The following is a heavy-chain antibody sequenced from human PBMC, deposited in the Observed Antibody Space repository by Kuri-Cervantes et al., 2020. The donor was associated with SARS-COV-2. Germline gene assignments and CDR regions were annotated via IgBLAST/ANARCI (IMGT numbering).Heavy chain of an antibody. D-gene: IGHD1-26*01. J-gene: IGHJ5*02. CDR3: AKLGFRGWFDP. Sequence: GESLKISCAASGFTFSSYAMSWVRQAPGKGLGWVSAISGSGGSTYYADSVKGRFTISRDNSKNTLYLQMNSLRAEDTAVYYCAKLGFRGWFDPWGQGTLVTVSS. V-gene: IGHV3-23*01. CDR1: GFTFSSYA. CDR2: ISGSGGST.